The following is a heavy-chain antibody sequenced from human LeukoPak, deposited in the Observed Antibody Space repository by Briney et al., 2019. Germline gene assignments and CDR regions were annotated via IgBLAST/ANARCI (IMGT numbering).Heavy chain of an antibody. CDR2: IYYSGNT. D-gene: IGHD3-22*01. J-gene: IGHJ4*02. CDR1: GGSISSSSYF. Sequence: SETLSLTCTVSGGSISSSSYFWGWIRQPPGKGLEWIGSIYYSGNTYYNPSLKSRVTISVDTSKNQFSLKLSSVTAADTAVYYCARLGDSSGYYSAYWGQGTLVTVSS. CDR3: ARLGDSSGYYSAY. V-gene: IGHV4-39*01.